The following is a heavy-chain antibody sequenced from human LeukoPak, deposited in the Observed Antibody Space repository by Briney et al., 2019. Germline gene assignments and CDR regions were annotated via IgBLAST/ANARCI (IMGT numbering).Heavy chain of an antibody. CDR3: ARVVCTSCPYFDY. CDR1: GGSISGAY. Sequence: KASETLSLTCTVSGGSISGAYWTWIRQPPGKGLEWLGYIFYSGNTLYNPSVKSRITMSLDTSKNQFSLNLSSVTAADTAVYYCARVVCTSCPYFDYWGQGTLVTVSS. D-gene: IGHD2-2*01. J-gene: IGHJ4*02. CDR2: IFYSGNT. V-gene: IGHV4-59*01.